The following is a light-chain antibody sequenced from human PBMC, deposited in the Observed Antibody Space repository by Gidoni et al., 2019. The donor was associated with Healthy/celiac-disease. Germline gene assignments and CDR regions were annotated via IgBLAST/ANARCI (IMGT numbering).Light chain of an antibody. CDR1: ALPKQY. Sequence: SYELTQPPSVSVSPGQTARSTCSGDALPKQYAYWYQQKPGPAPVLVIYKDSERPSGIPERFSGSSSGTTVTLTISGVQAEDEADYYCQSADSSGTYAVFGGGTQLTVL. J-gene: IGLJ7*01. CDR3: QSADSSGTYAV. V-gene: IGLV3-25*03. CDR2: KDS.